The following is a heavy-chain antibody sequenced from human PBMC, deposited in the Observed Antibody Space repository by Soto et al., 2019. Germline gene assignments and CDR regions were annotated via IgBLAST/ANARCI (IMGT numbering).Heavy chain of an antibody. D-gene: IGHD6-13*01. CDR2: IIPIFGTA. CDR1: GGTFSSYA. V-gene: IGHV1-69*13. Sequence: SVTVSCKASGGTFSSYAISWVRQAPGQGLEWMGGIIPIFGTANYAQKLQGRVTITADESTSTAYIELSSLRSEDTAVYYRARAREGIAAAGATPTKNWFGPWGQGTLDAVS. J-gene: IGHJ5*02. CDR3: ARAREGIAAAGATPTKNWFGP.